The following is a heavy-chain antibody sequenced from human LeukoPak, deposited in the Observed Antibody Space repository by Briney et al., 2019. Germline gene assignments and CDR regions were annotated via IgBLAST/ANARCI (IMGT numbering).Heavy chain of an antibody. J-gene: IGHJ5*02. D-gene: IGHD2-15*01. CDR3: ARSPVVVVAATRLRRWFDP. V-gene: IGHV4-59*01. CDR1: GGSFSSYY. Sequence: SETLSLTCAVYGGSFSSYYWSWIRQPPGKGLEWIGYIYYSGSTNYNPSLKSRVTISIDTSKNQFSLRLSSVTAADTAVYYCARSPVVVVAATRLRRWFDPWGQGTLVTVSS. CDR2: IYYSGST.